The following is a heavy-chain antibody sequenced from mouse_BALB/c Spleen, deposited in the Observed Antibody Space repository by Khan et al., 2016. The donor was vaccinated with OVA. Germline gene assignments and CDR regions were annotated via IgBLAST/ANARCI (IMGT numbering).Heavy chain of an antibody. D-gene: IGHD2-4*01. J-gene: IGHJ3*01. CDR2: ISYSGNT. Sequence: EVKLLESGPGLVKPSQSLSLTCTATGYSITSEFAWNWIRQFPGNKLEWMGYISYSGNTRYNPSLKSLISITRDTSRNQFFLQLNSVTTEDTATYYCARKDYYDYDPFPYWGQGTLVTVSA. CDR3: ARKDYYDYDPFPY. CDR1: GYSITSEFA. V-gene: IGHV3-2*02.